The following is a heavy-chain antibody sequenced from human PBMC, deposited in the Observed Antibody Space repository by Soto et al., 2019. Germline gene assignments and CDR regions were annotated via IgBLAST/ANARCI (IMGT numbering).Heavy chain of an antibody. CDR3: ARDERFLEWLLLDY. J-gene: IGHJ4*02. Sequence: ASVKVSCKASGYTFTSYGISWVRQAPGQGLEWMEWISAYNGNTNYAQKLQGRVTMTTDTSTSTAYMELRSLRSDYTAVYYCARDERFLEWLLLDYWGQGTLVTVSS. D-gene: IGHD3-3*01. CDR2: ISAYNGNT. CDR1: GYTFTSYG. V-gene: IGHV1-18*01.